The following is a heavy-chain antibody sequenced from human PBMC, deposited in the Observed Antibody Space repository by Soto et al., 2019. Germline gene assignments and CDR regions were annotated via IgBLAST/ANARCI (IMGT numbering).Heavy chain of an antibody. CDR3: AREDGDYYCMDV. Sequence: SETLSLTCTVSGGSISSGGYYWSWIRQHPGKGLEWIGYIYYSGSTYYNPSLKSRVTISVDTSKNQFSLKLSSVTAADTAVYYCAREDGDYYCMDVWGKGTTGTVSS. D-gene: IGHD4-17*01. CDR2: IYYSGST. V-gene: IGHV4-31*03. J-gene: IGHJ6*03. CDR1: GGSISSGGYY.